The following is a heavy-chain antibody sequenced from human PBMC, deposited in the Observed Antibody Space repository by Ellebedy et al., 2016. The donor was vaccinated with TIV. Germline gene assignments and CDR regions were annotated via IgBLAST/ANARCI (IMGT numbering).Heavy chain of an antibody. Sequence: GESLKISCVASGFTFSTYGMHWVRQAPGKGLEWVAFKRFDGRNEYNGDSVKGRFFISRDLSKNTLYLQMNRVTSDDTGTYYCTSETKPPPGALAGTGFDCWGQGTLVIVSS. CDR1: GFTFSTYG. D-gene: IGHD6-19*01. V-gene: IGHV3-30*02. CDR3: TSETKPPPGALAGTGFDC. J-gene: IGHJ4*02. CDR2: KRFDGRNE.